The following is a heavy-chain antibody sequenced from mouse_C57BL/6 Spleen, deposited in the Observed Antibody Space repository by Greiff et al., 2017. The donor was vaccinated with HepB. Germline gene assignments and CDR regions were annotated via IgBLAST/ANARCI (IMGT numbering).Heavy chain of an antibody. J-gene: IGHJ3*01. CDR1: GFTFSSYT. CDR2: ISGGGGNT. Sequence: EVMLVESGGGLVKPGGSLKLSCAASGFTFSSYTMSWVRQTPEKRLEWVATISGGGGNTYYPDSVKGRCTISRDTAKNTLYLQMSSLRSENTALYYCASHYGNYWFAYWGQGTLVTVSA. D-gene: IGHD2-1*01. CDR3: ASHYGNYWFAY. V-gene: IGHV5-9*01.